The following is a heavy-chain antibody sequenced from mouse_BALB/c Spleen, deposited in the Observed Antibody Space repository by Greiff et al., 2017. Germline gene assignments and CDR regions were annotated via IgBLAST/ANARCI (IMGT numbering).Heavy chain of an antibody. D-gene: IGHD2-4*01. V-gene: IGHV2-6-7*01. Sequence: AMLVESGPGLVAPSQSLSITCTVSGFSLTGYGVNWVRQPPGKGLEWLGMIWGDGSTDYNSALKSRLSISKDNSKSQVFLKMNSLQTDDTARYYCARERRTYDYDGYYYAMDYWGQGTSVTVSS. CDR3: ARERRTYDYDGYYYAMDY. CDR2: IWGDGST. J-gene: IGHJ4*01. CDR1: GFSLTGYG.